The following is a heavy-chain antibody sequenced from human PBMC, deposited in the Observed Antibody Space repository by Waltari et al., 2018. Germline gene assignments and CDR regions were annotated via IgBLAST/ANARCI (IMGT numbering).Heavy chain of an antibody. V-gene: IGHV3-73*01. Sequence: VQLVESGGDLVQPGGSLKPSCAASGFPFRGPAMHWVRQAPGKGLEWIGRIRSKANGNATHYSGSVRGRFTISREDSQNTAYLQMNSLTPGDTAVYYCASQIGYSSAWYYWGQGTLVTVSS. CDR2: IRSKANGNAT. CDR1: GFPFRGPA. CDR3: ASQIGYSSAWYY. D-gene: IGHD6-19*01. J-gene: IGHJ4*02.